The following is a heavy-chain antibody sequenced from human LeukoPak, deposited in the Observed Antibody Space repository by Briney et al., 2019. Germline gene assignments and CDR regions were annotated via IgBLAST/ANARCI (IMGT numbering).Heavy chain of an antibody. J-gene: IGHJ4*02. CDR1: GYTFTSYD. D-gene: IGHD6-19*01. CDR2: MNPNSGNT. V-gene: IGHV1-8*01. CDR3: ARDASSGFDY. Sequence: ASVKVSCKASGYTFTSYDINWVRQATGQGLEWMGWMNPNSGNTGYAQKFQGRVTMTTDTSTSTAYMELRSLRSDDTAVYYCARDASSGFDYWGQGTLVTVSS.